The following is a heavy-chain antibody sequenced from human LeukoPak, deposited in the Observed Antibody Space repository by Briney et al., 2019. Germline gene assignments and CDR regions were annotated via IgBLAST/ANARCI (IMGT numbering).Heavy chain of an antibody. V-gene: IGHV3-11*06. Sequence: GGSLRLSCAASGFTFSDYYMSWIRQAPGKGLEWVSYISSSSSYIYYADSVKGRFTISRDNAKNSLYLQMNSLRAEDTAVYYCAREWELSDDFDYWGQGTLVTVSS. CDR2: ISSSSSYI. CDR1: GFTFSDYY. CDR3: AREWELSDDFDY. D-gene: IGHD1-26*01. J-gene: IGHJ4*02.